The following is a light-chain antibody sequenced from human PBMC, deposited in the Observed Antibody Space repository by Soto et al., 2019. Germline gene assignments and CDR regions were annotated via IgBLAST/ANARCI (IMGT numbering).Light chain of an antibody. CDR2: GAF. CDR3: QQSYCSQFT. J-gene: IGKJ3*01. V-gene: IGKV3-15*01. CDR1: QSVSSN. Sequence: EIVMTQSPVTLSVSPGERATLSCRASQSVSSNLAWYQQKPGQAPSLLIYGAFTRATGIPARFSGTGSGTEFTLTISSLQPEDFGTYFCQQSYCSQFTFGPGTKVDNK.